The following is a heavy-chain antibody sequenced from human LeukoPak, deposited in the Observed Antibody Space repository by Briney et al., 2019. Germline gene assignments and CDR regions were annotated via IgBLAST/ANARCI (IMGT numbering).Heavy chain of an antibody. J-gene: IGHJ4*02. V-gene: IGHV3-23*01. CDR1: GFTFSNYA. D-gene: IGHD3-22*01. CDR3: AKDLLMYFYDSTGYSYFDY. CDR2: ISNSASST. Sequence: GSLRLSCAASGFTFSNYAMTWVRQVPGKGLEWVSTISNSASSTYYADSVKGRFTNSRDNSKNTFYLQMNSLRADDTAVYYCAKDLLMYFYDSTGYSYFDYWGQGTLVTVSS.